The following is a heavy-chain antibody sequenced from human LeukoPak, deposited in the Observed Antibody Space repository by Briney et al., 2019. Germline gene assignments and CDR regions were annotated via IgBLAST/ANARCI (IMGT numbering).Heavy chain of an antibody. CDR3: ARTPPYYFDY. Sequence: PGGSLRLSCAASGFTFSNYGMHWVRQAPGKGLEWVAFIRYDGSNKYYADSAKGRFTTSRDNSKNSLYLQMNSLRAEDTAVYYCARTPPYYFDYWGQGTLVTVSS. CDR2: IRYDGSNK. V-gene: IGHV3-30*02. J-gene: IGHJ4*02. CDR1: GFTFSNYG.